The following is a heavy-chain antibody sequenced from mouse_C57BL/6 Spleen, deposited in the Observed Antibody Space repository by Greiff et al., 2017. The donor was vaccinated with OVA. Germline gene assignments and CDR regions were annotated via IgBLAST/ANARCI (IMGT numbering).Heavy chain of an antibody. J-gene: IGHJ3*01. CDR2: IDPNSGGT. V-gene: IGHV1-72*01. CDR1: GYTFTSYW. CDR3: ARDSSGLAWFAY. D-gene: IGHD3-2*02. Sequence: QVQLQQPGAELVKPGASVKLSCKASGYTFTSYWMHWVKQRPGRGLEWIGGIDPNSGGTKYNEKFKSKATLTVDKPSSTAYMQLSSLTSEDSAVYYCARDSSGLAWFAYWGQGTLVTVSA.